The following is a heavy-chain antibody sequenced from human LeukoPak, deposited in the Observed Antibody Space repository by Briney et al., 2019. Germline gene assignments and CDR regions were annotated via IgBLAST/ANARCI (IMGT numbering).Heavy chain of an antibody. V-gene: IGHV3-30*07. CDR3: ARDDRGVVAATPGLDY. CDR1: GFTFSDYY. J-gene: IGHJ4*02. Sequence: GGSLRLSCAASGFTFSDYYMSWIRQAPGKGLEWVAVISYDGNTQYYADSVKGRFTISRDDSKNTLDLQMNSLRAEDTAVYYCARDDRGVVAATPGLDYWGQGTLVTVSS. D-gene: IGHD2-15*01. CDR2: ISYDGNTQ.